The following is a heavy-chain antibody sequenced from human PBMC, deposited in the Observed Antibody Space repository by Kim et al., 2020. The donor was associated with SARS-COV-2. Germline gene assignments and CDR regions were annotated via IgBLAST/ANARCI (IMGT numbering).Heavy chain of an antibody. D-gene: IGHD6-19*01. V-gene: IGHV3-21*01. J-gene: IGHJ4*02. CDR3: ARVGPGEHTVAGPY. Sequence: GGSLRLSCAASGFTFSSYSMNWVRQAPGKGLEWVSSISSSSSYIYYADSVKGRFTISRDNAKNSLYLQMNSLRAEDTAVYYCARVGPGEHTVAGPYWGQGTLVTVSS. CDR2: ISSSSSYI. CDR1: GFTFSSYS.